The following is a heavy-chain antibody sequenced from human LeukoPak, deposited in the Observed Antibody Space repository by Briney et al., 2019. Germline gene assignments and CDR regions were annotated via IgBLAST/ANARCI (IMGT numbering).Heavy chain of an antibody. Sequence: ASVKVSCKASGYTFTSYLISWGRQAPGQGLEWMGWISAYNGNTNYAQKLQGRVTMTTDTSTSTAYMELRSLRVESTDVYYCARGGEEDYYYYGMDVWGQGTTVTVSS. CDR3: ARGGEEDYYYYGMDV. D-gene: IGHD4-17*01. J-gene: IGHJ6*02. CDR1: GYTFTSYL. V-gene: IGHV1-18*01. CDR2: ISAYNGNT.